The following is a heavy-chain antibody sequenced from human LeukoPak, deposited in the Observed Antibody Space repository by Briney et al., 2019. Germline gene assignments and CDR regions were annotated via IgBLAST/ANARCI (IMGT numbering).Heavy chain of an antibody. Sequence: PSETLSLTCSVSGGSTTNLYWTWIRQPPGKGLEWIGYIYYSGSTNYNPSLKSRVTISVDTSKNQFSLRLSSVTAADTAVYYCARHRYYYDSSGYYYQPWGQGTLVTVSS. D-gene: IGHD3-22*01. CDR1: GGSTTNLY. J-gene: IGHJ5*02. V-gene: IGHV4-59*01. CDR3: ARHRYYYDSSGYYYQP. CDR2: IYYSGST.